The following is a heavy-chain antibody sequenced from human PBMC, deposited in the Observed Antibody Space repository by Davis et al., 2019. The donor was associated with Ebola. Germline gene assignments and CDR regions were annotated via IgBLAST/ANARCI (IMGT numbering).Heavy chain of an antibody. Sequence: GESLKISCAASGFTFSGSAMHWVRQASGKGLEWVGRIRSKTKSFATAYSASVEGRFTISRDNSKNTLSLHMDGLRADDTAIYYCAKSFLHTGPHMSEFRGVDYWGQGTVVTVSS. D-gene: IGHD2-8*02. J-gene: IGHJ4*02. CDR3: AKSFLHTGPHMSEFRGVDY. CDR2: IRSKTKSFAT. V-gene: IGHV3-73*01. CDR1: GFTFSGSA.